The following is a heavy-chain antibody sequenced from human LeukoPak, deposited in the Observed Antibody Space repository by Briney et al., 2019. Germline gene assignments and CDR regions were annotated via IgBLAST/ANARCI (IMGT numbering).Heavy chain of an antibody. CDR3: AKGHSSGYLALDY. J-gene: IGHJ4*02. Sequence: GGSLRLSCAASGFTFSSYAMSWVRQAPGKGLEWVSAISGSGGSTYYADSVKGRFTISRDNSKNTLYPQMNSLRAEDTAVYYCAKGHSSGYLALDYWGQGTLVTVSS. D-gene: IGHD3-22*01. CDR2: ISGSGGST. V-gene: IGHV3-23*01. CDR1: GFTFSSYA.